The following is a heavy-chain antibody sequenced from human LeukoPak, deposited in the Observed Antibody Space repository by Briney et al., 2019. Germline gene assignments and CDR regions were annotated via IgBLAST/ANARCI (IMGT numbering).Heavy chain of an antibody. CDR1: GFTFSSYA. D-gene: IGHD2/OR15-2a*01. J-gene: IGHJ4*02. CDR3: AKQEYGDY. Sequence: GGSLRLSCAASGFTFSSYAMSWVRQAPGKGLEWVSGISGSGGSTYYADSVKGRFTISRDNSRNTLYLQMNSLRAEDMGVYYCAKQEYGDYWGQGTLVTVSS. CDR2: ISGSGGST. V-gene: IGHV3-23*01.